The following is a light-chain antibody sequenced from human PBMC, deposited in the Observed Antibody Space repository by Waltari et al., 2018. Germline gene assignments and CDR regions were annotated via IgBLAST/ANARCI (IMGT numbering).Light chain of an antibody. CDR3: QQRSSWPHT. CDR2: DAS. CDR1: QTVGSY. Sequence: EIVLTQSPATLSLSPGERATLSCRASQTVGSYLAWYQQKPGQPPRLLIFDASSRSTDIPARFRGSGSGTDFTLTISSLEPEDFAVYFCQQRSSWPHTFGQGTKVEIK. V-gene: IGKV3-11*01. J-gene: IGKJ2*01.